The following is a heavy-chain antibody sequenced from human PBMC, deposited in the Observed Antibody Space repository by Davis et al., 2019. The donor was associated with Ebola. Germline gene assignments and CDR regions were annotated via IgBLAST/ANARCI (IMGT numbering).Heavy chain of an antibody. J-gene: IGHJ4*02. V-gene: IGHV4-59*01. Sequence: SETLSLTCTVSGGSISGYYCSWIRQPPGKGLEWIGHFHPSAYTNLNPSLKSRVTISVDTSKNQFSLKLSSVTAADTAVYYCARYSSGWPYYFDYWGQGTLVTVSS. CDR2: FHPSAYT. CDR1: GGSISGYY. CDR3: ARYSSGWPYYFDY. D-gene: IGHD6-19*01.